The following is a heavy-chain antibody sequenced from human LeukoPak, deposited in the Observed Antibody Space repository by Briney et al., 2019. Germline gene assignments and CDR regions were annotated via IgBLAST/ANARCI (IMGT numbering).Heavy chain of an antibody. CDR2: INPNSGGT. V-gene: IGHV1-2*02. J-gene: IGHJ4*02. CDR3: ARSITMIVVVTPDFDY. D-gene: IGHD3-22*01. CDR1: GYTFTGYY. Sequence: ASVKVSCKASGYTFTGYYMHWVRQAPGQGLGWMGWINPNSGGTNYAQKFQGRVTMTRDTSISTAYMELSRLRSDDTAVYYCARSITMIVVVTPDFDYWGQGTLVTVSS.